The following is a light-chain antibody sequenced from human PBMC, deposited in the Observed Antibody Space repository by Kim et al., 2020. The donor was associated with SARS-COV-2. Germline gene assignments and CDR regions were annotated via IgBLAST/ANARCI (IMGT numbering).Light chain of an antibody. V-gene: IGKV3-11*01. CDR2: DAS. Sequence: SPGEGATPACRASQSIRNFLAWYQQRPGQAPRLLIYDASNRATGIPARFSGSGSGTYFTLTISSLEPEDFAIYYCQQRYDWPPWTFGQGTKVDIK. J-gene: IGKJ1*01. CDR1: QSIRNF. CDR3: QQRYDWPPWT.